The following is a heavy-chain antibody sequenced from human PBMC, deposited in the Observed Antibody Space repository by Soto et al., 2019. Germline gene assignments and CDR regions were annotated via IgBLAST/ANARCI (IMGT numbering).Heavy chain of an antibody. D-gene: IGHD3-22*01. CDR2: INHSGST. CDR3: AGGHDSSGYYYGMNG. J-gene: IGHJ6*02. CDR1: EGSFSGYY. V-gene: IGHV4-34*01. Sequence: SETLALTCAVYEGSFSGYYWSWIRQPPGKGLEWIGEINHSGSTNYNPSLKSRVTISVDTSKNQFSLKLSSVTDADTAVYYCAGGHDSSGYYYGMNGWGQGTTVTVSS.